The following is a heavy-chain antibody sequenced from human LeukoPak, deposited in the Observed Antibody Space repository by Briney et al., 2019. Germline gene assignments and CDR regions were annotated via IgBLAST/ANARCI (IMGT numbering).Heavy chain of an antibody. CDR3: ARYYGDIVVVPAAIVRQYYFDY. V-gene: IGHV3-7*01. CDR2: IKKVERKK. Sequence: SGGSLRLSCAASGFTFGSFWWGWVGQVQGRGWGGVATIKKVERKKYYVDSVKGRFTFSRDNAKNSLYLQMNSLRAEDTAVYYCARYYGDIVVVPAAIVRQYYFDYWGQGTLVTVSS. D-gene: IGHD2-2*02. J-gene: IGHJ4*02. CDR1: GFTFGSFW.